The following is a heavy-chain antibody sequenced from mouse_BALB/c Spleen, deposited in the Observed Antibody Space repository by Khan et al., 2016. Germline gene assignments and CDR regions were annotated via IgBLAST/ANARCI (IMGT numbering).Heavy chain of an antibody. V-gene: IGHV14-3*02. CDR2: IDPANGNT. CDR3: ARCEGYDKYLDY. J-gene: IGHJ2*01. CDR1: GFNIKDTY. D-gene: IGHD2-2*01. Sequence: VQLQQSGAELVKPGASVKLSCTASGFNIKDTYMHWVKQRPEQGLEWIGRIDPANGNTKYDPKFQGKATITADTSSNTAYLQLSSLTVEETAVYYGARCEGYDKYLDYWGQGTTLTVSS.